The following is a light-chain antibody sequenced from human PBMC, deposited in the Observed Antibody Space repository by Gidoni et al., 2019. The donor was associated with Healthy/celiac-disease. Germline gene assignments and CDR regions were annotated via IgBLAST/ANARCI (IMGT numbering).Light chain of an antibody. J-gene: IGKJ4*01. V-gene: IGKV3-15*01. CDR2: GAS. Sequence: IVMTQSPATLSVSRGESATLSCRASQSVSSNLAWYQQTPGQAPRLLIYGASTRATGIPARFGGSGSGTEFTLTISSLQSEDFAVYYCQQYNNWPPLTFGGGTKVEIK. CDR1: QSVSSN. CDR3: QQYNNWPPLT.